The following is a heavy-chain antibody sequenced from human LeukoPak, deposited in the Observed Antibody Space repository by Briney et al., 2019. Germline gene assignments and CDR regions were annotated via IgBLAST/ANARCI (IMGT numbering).Heavy chain of an antibody. V-gene: IGHV1-8*03. CDR2: MNPSSGNT. J-gene: IGHJ4*02. CDR1: GYTFTSYD. D-gene: IGHD3-9*01. Sequence: ASVKVSCKASGYTFTSYDINWVRQATGQGLEWMGWMNPSSGNTGYAQKFQGRVTITRNTSISTAYMELSSLRSEDTAVYHCARGLVLRYFDWLPYAYYFDYWGQGTLVTVSS. CDR3: ARGLVLRYFDWLPYAYYFDY.